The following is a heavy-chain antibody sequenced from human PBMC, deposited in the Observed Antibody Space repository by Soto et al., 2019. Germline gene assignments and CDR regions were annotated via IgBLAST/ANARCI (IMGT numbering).Heavy chain of an antibody. D-gene: IGHD6-13*01. J-gene: IGHJ5*02. V-gene: IGHV3-21*01. CDR3: TRDASRDSSARGWFDP. Sequence: GGSLRLSCAASGFTFRSFTVNWVRQAPGKGLEWVSTISSNSAYIYYTDALRGRFTISRDNAKNSLHLQTNSLRAEDTAVYYCTRDASRDSSARGWFDPWGPGTLVTVSS. CDR1: GFTFRSFT. CDR2: ISSNSAYI.